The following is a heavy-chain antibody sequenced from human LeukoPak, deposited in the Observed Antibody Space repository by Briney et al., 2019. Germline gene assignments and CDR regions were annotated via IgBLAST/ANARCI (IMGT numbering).Heavy chain of an antibody. CDR2: IYYSGST. D-gene: IGHD2-15*01. CDR1: GGSISSGGYY. V-gene: IGHV4-31*03. Sequence: SETLSLTCTVSGGSISSGGYYWSWIRQHPGKCLEWIGYIYYSGSTYYNPSLKSRVTISVDTSKNQFSLKLSSVTAADTAVYYCARGVVVVAATGTDAFDIWGQGTMVTVSS. CDR3: ARGVVVVAATGTDAFDI. J-gene: IGHJ3*02.